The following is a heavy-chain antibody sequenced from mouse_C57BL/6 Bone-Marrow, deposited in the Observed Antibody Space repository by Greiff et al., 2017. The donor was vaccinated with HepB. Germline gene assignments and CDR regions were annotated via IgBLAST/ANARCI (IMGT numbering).Heavy chain of an antibody. V-gene: IGHV1-50*01. CDR2: IDPSDSYT. CDR3: ERDGILRYPAWFAY. D-gene: IGHD1-1*01. Sequence: QVQLQQPGAELVKPGASVKLSCKASGYTFTSYWMQWVKQRPGQGLEWIGEIDPSDSYTNYKQKFKGKATLTVDTSSSTAYMQLSSLTSEDSAVYYCERDGILRYPAWFAYWGQGTLVTVSA. CDR1: GYTFTSYW. J-gene: IGHJ3*01.